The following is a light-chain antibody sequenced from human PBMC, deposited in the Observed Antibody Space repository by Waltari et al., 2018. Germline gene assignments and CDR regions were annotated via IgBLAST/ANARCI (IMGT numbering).Light chain of an antibody. CDR3: QQTFKTPHT. CDR2: GAP. J-gene: IGKJ2*01. V-gene: IGKV1-39*01. CDR1: QHMDRY. Sequence: DLQITQSPSSLSASGGDRVTVPCRASQHMDRYLPRYHQRPAKAPKLLIDGAPNVQSGVPETFSGSGSGTDFTRTITTMQPEDSGTYYCQQTFKTPHTLGPGTKLAIK.